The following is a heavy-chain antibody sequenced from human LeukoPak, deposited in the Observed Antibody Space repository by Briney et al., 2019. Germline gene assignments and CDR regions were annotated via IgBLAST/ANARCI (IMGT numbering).Heavy chain of an antibody. D-gene: IGHD2-2*03. Sequence: GESLKISCKGSGYSFTSYWISWERQMPGKGLEWMGRIDPSDSYTNYSPSFQGHVTISADKSISTAYLQWSSLKASDTAMYYCARSDGYCSSTSCYGEFDYWGQGTLVTVSS. CDR2: IDPSDSYT. CDR3: ARSDGYCSSTSCYGEFDY. V-gene: IGHV5-10-1*01. CDR1: GYSFTSYW. J-gene: IGHJ4*02.